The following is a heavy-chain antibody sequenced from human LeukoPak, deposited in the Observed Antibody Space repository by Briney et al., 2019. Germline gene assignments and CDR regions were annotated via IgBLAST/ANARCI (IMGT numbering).Heavy chain of an antibody. J-gene: IGHJ4*02. CDR2: IRYDGSNK. D-gene: IGHD3-22*01. CDR3: ATGSGYYFDY. Sequence: PGRSLRLSCAASGFTFSSYWMHWVRQAPGKGLEWVAFIRYDGSNKYYADSVKGRFTISRDNSKNTLYLQMNSLRAEDTAVYYCATGSGYYFDYWGQGTLVTVSS. CDR1: GFTFSSYW. V-gene: IGHV3-30*02.